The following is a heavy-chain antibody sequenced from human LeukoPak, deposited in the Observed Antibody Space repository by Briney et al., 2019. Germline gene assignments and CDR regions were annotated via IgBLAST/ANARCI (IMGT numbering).Heavy chain of an antibody. D-gene: IGHD3-22*01. V-gene: IGHV3-30*04. Sequence: TGGSLRLSCAASGFTFSSYTMHWVRQAPGKGLEWVAVISYDGSNKYYADSVKGRFTISRDNSKNTLYLQMNSLRAEDTAVYYCARDHTYYDSSGYYYYWGQGTLVTVSS. CDR1: GFTFSSYT. CDR2: ISYDGSNK. J-gene: IGHJ4*02. CDR3: ARDHTYYDSSGYYYY.